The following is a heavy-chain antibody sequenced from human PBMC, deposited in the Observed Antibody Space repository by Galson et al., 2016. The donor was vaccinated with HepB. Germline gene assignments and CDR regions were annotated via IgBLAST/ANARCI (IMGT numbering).Heavy chain of an antibody. V-gene: IGHV3-48*03. CDR3: ARGKYGSGWMVDY. D-gene: IGHD6-19*01. J-gene: IGHJ4*02. CDR1: GFIFSHYE. CDR2: ISRSGHEI. Sequence: SPRLSCAASGFIFSHYEMNWVRQAPGKGLEWISYISRSGHEIYYADSLKGRFTISRDDAKNSLSLQLNSLRVEDTAVYYCARGKYGSGWMVDYWGQGTLVTVSS.